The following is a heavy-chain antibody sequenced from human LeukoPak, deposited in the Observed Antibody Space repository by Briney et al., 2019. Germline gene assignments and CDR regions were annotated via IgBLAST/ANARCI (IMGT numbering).Heavy chain of an antibody. D-gene: IGHD1-26*01. J-gene: IGHJ5*02. V-gene: IGHV4-38-2*01. Sequence: SETLSLTCAVSGYSISSGYYWGWIRQPPGKGLEWIASIYYSGSTYYNPSLKSRVTISVDTSKNQLSLKLSSLTSADTAVYYCARHEYSGSYYGLSWFDPWGQGTLVTVSS. CDR1: GYSISSGYY. CDR3: ARHEYSGSYYGLSWFDP. CDR2: IYYSGST.